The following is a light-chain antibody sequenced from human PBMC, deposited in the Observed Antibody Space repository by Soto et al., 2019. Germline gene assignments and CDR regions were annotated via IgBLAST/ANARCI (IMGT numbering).Light chain of an antibody. CDR2: GAS. V-gene: IGKV3-15*01. J-gene: IGKJ2*01. CDR3: QQYNNWPPYT. CDR1: QSISYN. Sequence: EIVMTQPPATLSVSPGERATLSCRASQSISYNLAWYQQKPGQAPRLLIYGASTRATGIPARFSGSGSGTEFTLTISSLQSEDFAVYYCQQYNNWPPYTFGQGTKLEIK.